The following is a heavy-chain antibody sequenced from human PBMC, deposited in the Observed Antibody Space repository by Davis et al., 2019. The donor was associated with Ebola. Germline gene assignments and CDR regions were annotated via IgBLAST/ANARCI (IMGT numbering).Heavy chain of an antibody. J-gene: IGHJ4*02. CDR2: IVVGNRNT. Sequence: AASVKVSCKASGVSFSNSAVQWVRQARGQRLEWIGWIVVGNRNTNYEQELKERVTITRDMSTGTAYMELSSLRSEDTAVYYCAAITPYYFDSSAYYTHFDHWGQGTLVTVSS. D-gene: IGHD3-22*01. CDR1: GVSFSNSA. V-gene: IGHV1-58*01. CDR3: AAITPYYFDSSAYYTHFDH.